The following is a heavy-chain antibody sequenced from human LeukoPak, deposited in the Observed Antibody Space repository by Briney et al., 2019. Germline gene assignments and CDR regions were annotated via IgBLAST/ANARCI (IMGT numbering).Heavy chain of an antibody. CDR2: ISGSGGST. V-gene: IGHV3-23*01. CDR1: GFTFSSYA. J-gene: IGHJ4*02. CDR3: AKGYTSDSTMIVVDATPFDY. D-gene: IGHD3-22*01. Sequence: EGSLRLSCAASGFTFSSYAMSWVRQAPGKGLEWVSAISGSGGSTYYADSVKGRFTISRDNSKNTLYLQMNSLRAEDTAVYYCAKGYTSDSTMIVVDATPFDYWGQGTLVTVSS.